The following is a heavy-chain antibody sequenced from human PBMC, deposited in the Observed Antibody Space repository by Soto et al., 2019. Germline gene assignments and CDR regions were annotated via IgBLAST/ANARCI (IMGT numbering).Heavy chain of an antibody. Sequence: EVQLVESGGGLVKPGGSLRLSCAASGFTFSSYSMNWVRQAPGKGLEWVSSISSSSSYIYYADSVKGRFTISRDNAKNSLYPQMNSLRAEDTAVYYCASYYYDSSGYRDDAFDIWGQGTMVTVSS. D-gene: IGHD3-22*01. CDR1: GFTFSSYS. CDR2: ISSSSSYI. J-gene: IGHJ3*02. CDR3: ASYYYDSSGYRDDAFDI. V-gene: IGHV3-21*01.